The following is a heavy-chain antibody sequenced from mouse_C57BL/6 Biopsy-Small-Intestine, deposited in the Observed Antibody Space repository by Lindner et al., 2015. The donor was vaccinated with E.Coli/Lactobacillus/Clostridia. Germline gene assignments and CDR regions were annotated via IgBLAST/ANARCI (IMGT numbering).Heavy chain of an antibody. CDR1: GYTFTNYW. D-gene: IGHD2-2*01. CDR2: INPSNGGT. Sequence: VQLQESGTELVKPGASVNLSCKASGYTFTNYWMHWMKQRPGQGLEWIGNINPSNGGTNYNEKFKTRATLTVDKSSTTAYMQLSSLTSEDSAVYYCATYGYDFDYWGQGTTLTVPS. J-gene: IGHJ2*01. CDR3: ATYGYDFDY. V-gene: IGHV1-53*01.